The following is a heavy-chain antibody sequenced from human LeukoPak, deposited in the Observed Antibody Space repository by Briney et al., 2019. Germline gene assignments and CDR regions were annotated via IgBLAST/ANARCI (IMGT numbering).Heavy chain of an antibody. V-gene: IGHV1-2*02. Sequence: ASVMVSCKPSGYSFTGYSMHWVHQAPGQGLEWMGWINPNSGDTNYAQKFQDRVTLTRDTSINTAYMELTNLKSDDTTVYYCAWTSGAFYHRFDPWGQGTLVTVSS. CDR1: GYSFTGYS. CDR3: AWTSGAFYHRFDP. J-gene: IGHJ5*02. D-gene: IGHD2-21*02. CDR2: INPNSGDT.